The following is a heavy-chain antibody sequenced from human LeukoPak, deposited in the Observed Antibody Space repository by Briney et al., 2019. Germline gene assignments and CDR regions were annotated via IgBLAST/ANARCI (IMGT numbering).Heavy chain of an antibody. J-gene: IGHJ4*02. CDR2: IGSSGTTR. V-gene: IGHV3-48*03. Sequence: PGRSLRLSCAASGFTFSSYAMHWVRQAPGKGLEWVSNIGSSGTTRYYADSVKGRFSISRDNAKNSLYLQMNSLRVEDTGVYYCALLAVASDFDYWGQGALVTVSS. CDR3: ALLAVASDFDY. CDR1: GFTFSSYA. D-gene: IGHD6-19*01.